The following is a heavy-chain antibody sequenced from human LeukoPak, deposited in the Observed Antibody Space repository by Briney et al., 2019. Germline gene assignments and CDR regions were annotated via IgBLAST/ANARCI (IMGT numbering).Heavy chain of an antibody. CDR3: ARQGGSFDY. V-gene: IGHV3-21*01. J-gene: IGHJ4*02. Sequence: PGGSLRLSCSASGFTFRGSAMHWVRQASGKGLEWVSSISSSSSYIYYADSVKGRFTISRDNAKNSLYLQMNSLRAEDTAVYYCARQGGSFDYWGQGTLVTVSS. D-gene: IGHD1-26*01. CDR2: ISSSSSYI. CDR1: GFTFRGSA.